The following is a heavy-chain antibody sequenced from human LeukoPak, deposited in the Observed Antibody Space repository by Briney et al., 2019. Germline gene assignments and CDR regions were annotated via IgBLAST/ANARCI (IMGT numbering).Heavy chain of an antibody. CDR3: ARDFQEYCTNGVCSYFDY. V-gene: IGHV1-46*01. J-gene: IGHJ4*02. CDR1: GYTFTSYD. CDR2: INPSGGST. Sequence: ASVKVSCKASGYTFTSYDINWVRQAPGQGLEWMGIINPSGGSTNYAQKFQGRVTITADKSTSTAYMELSSLRSEDTAVYYCARDFQEYCTNGVCSYFDYWGQGTLVTVSS. D-gene: IGHD2-8*01.